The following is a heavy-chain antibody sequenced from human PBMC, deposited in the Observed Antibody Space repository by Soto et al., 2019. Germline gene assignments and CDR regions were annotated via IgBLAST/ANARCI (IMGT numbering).Heavy chain of an antibody. V-gene: IGHV4-34*01. Sequence: PSETLSLTCSLYSGSLSGYYWSWIRQPPGKGLEWIGEISPSGTTNYSPSLKSRVSISVDTSKNQFSLKLTSVTAADTAVYYCARVEASHRSGYYYFDYWGQGTLVTVSS. CDR2: ISPSGTT. D-gene: IGHD3-22*01. J-gene: IGHJ4*02. CDR3: ARVEASHRSGYYYFDY. CDR1: SGSLSGYY.